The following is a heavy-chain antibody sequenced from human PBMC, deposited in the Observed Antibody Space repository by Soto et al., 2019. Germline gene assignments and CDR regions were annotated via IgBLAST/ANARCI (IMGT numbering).Heavy chain of an antibody. Sequence: GASVKVCCKASGYTFTGYHIHWVRQAPGQGLEWMGWINTNSGDTNYEQKFQGWVTMTRDTSINTAYVQLSRLSSDDTAVYYCARWVGASNWFDPWGQGTLVTVSS. D-gene: IGHD1-26*01. CDR3: ARWVGASNWFDP. J-gene: IGHJ5*02. V-gene: IGHV1-2*04. CDR2: INTNSGDT. CDR1: GYTFTGYH.